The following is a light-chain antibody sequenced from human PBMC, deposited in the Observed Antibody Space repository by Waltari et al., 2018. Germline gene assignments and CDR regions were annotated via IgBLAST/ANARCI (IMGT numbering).Light chain of an antibody. CDR3: QQSFSSPWT. J-gene: IGKJ1*01. Sequence: DIQMPQSPSSLSASVGDTVTVTCRASQNIRTHLNWYQQKPATAPKLLIYAASTLHRGVPSRFSASASGTDFTLTVTNLQPDDFAVYFCQQSFSSPWTFGQGTRV. V-gene: IGKV1-39*01. CDR1: QNIRTH. CDR2: AAS.